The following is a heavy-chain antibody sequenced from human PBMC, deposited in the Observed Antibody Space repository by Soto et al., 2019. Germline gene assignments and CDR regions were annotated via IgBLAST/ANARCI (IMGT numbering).Heavy chain of an antibody. D-gene: IGHD1-7*01. CDR3: ARERAGTTKGYYYMDV. J-gene: IGHJ6*03. CDR2: IYSGGST. Sequence: GGSLRLSCAASGFTVSSNYMSWVRQAPGKGLEWVSVIYSGGSTYYADSVKGRFTISRDNSKNTLYLQMNSLRAEDTAVYYCARERAGTTKGYYYMDVWGKGTTVTVSS. CDR1: GFTVSSNY. V-gene: IGHV3-66*01.